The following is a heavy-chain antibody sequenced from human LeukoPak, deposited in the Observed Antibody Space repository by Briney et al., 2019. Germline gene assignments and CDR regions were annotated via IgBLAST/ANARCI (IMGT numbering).Heavy chain of an antibody. Sequence: PGGSLRLSCAASGFTFNTYAMSWVRQAPGKGLEWVSAISTGGVNTYYTDSVKGRFTISRDNSKNTLYLQMNSLRAEDTAVYYCAKDPPRSSSWDRAFRDPGDYWGQGTLVTVSS. V-gene: IGHV3-23*01. CDR3: AKDPPRSSSWDRAFRDPGDY. CDR1: GFTFNTYA. J-gene: IGHJ4*02. CDR2: ISTGGVNT. D-gene: IGHD6-13*01.